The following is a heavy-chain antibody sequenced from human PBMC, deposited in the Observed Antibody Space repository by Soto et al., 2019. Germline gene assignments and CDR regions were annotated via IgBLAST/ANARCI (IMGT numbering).Heavy chain of an antibody. J-gene: IGHJ3*02. CDR1: GGSFSGYY. D-gene: IGHD3-3*01. V-gene: IGHV4-34*01. CDR2: INHSGST. CDR3: ARGLPITIFGVVIRATDASDI. Sequence: SETLSLTCAVYGGSFSGYYWSWIRQPPGKGLEWIGEINHSGSTNYNPSLKSRVTISVDTSKNQFSLKLSSVTAADTAVYYCARGLPITIFGVVIRATDASDIWGQGTMVTVSS.